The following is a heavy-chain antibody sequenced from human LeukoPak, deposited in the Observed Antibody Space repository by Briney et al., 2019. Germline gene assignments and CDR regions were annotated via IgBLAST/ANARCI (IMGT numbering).Heavy chain of an antibody. CDR3: ARGPTVQEDLDY. CDR1: GFTFSSFS. Sequence: GGSLRLSCAASGFTFSSFSMNWVRQAPGKGLEWVSSISSSSTYIYYADSVKGRFTISRDNAKNSLYLQMNSLRAEDTAVYYCARGPTVQEDLDYWGQGTLVTVSS. J-gene: IGHJ4*02. CDR2: ISSSSTYI. V-gene: IGHV3-21*01.